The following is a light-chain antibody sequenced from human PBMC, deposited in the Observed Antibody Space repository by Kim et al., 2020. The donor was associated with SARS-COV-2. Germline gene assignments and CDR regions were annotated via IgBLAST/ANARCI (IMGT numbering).Light chain of an antibody. CDR3: SSYAGSNIYV. J-gene: IGLJ1*01. CDR1: RTYVDGYHS. CDR2: DVN. Sequence: QSITISCDGTRTYVDGYHSVSWYQQHPGKAPNLIISDVNKRPSGVPDRFSGSKSGNTASLTVSGLQPEDESYYYCSSYAGSNIYVFGTGTKVTVL. V-gene: IGLV2-8*01.